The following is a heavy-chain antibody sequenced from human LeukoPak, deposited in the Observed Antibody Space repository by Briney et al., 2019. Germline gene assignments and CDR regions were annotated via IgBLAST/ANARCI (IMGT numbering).Heavy chain of an antibody. V-gene: IGHV3-33*01. CDR1: GFTFSSYG. Sequence: GGSLRLSCAASGFTFSSYGMHWVRQAPGKGLEWVAVIWYDGSNKYYADSVKGRFTISRDNSKNTLYLQMNSLRAEDTAVYYCARWSPRGYYFDYWGQGTLVTVSS. D-gene: IGHD6-13*01. J-gene: IGHJ4*02. CDR2: IWYDGSNK. CDR3: ARWSPRGYYFDY.